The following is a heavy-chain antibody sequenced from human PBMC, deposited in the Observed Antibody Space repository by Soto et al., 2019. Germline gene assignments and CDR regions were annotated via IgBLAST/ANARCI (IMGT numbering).Heavy chain of an antibody. D-gene: IGHD3-22*01. CDR1: GGTFSSYA. Sequence: QVQLVQSGADVKKPGSSVKVSCKASGGTFSSYAISWVRQAPGQGLEWVGGIIPRFGTANYAQKFQGRVTITADESTRTAYMELSSLRSEDTAMYYCAKVKYDSSGYYRNFDYWGQGTLVTVSS. V-gene: IGHV1-69*01. CDR3: AKVKYDSSGYYRNFDY. CDR2: IIPRFGTA. J-gene: IGHJ4*02.